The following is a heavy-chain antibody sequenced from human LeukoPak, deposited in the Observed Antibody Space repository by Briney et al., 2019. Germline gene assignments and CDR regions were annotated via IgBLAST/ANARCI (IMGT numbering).Heavy chain of an antibody. Sequence: PGGSLRLPCAASGFTFSNAWMSWVRQAPGKGLEWVGRIKSKTDGGTTDYAAPVKGRFTISRDDSKNTLYLQMNSLKTEDTAVYYCTSGSVTTFYYYYGMDVWGQGTTVTVSS. J-gene: IGHJ6*02. CDR3: TSGSVTTFYYYYGMDV. V-gene: IGHV3-15*01. CDR2: IKSKTDGGTT. D-gene: IGHD3-10*01. CDR1: GFTFSNAW.